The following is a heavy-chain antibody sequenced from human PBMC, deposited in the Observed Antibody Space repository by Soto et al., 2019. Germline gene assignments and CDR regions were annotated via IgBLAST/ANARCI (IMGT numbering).Heavy chain of an antibody. CDR3: ARMAGPWYFDL. V-gene: IGHV4-34*01. Sequence: PSETLSLTCAVHGGSFSGFYWTWIRQPPGKGLEWIGEINHSGSSNYNPPLKSRVTMSLDTSRNQFSLSLNSVSAADTAVYYCARMAGPWYFDLWGRGTLVTVCS. CDR2: INHSGSS. J-gene: IGHJ2*01. CDR1: GGSFSGFY.